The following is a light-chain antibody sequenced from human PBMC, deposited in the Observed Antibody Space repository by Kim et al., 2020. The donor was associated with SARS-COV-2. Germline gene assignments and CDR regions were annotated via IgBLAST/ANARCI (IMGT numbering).Light chain of an antibody. V-gene: IGKV1-33*01. CDR2: HVS. Sequence: SESVGDRVTITCQASQDISEYVKWYQQKPGKAPEPLICHVSTLEDGVPSRLRGSGSGTDFTFTISSLQPEDIATYYCLQYKNVPYTFGQGTKLEI. CDR3: LQYKNVPYT. J-gene: IGKJ2*01. CDR1: QDISEY.